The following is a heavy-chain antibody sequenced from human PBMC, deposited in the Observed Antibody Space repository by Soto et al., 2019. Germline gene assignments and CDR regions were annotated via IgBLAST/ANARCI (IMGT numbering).Heavy chain of an antibody. J-gene: IGHJ6*02. D-gene: IGHD3-22*01. CDR3: RGFFSYYYYGMDV. V-gene: IGHV4-39*01. CDR1: GGSISSSSYY. CDR2: IYYSGST. Sequence: SETLSLTCTVSGGSISSSSYYWGWIRQPPGKGLEWIGSIYYSGSTYYNPSLKSRVTISVDTSKNQFSLKLSSVTAADTAVYYCRGFFSYYYYGMDVWGQGTTVTVSS.